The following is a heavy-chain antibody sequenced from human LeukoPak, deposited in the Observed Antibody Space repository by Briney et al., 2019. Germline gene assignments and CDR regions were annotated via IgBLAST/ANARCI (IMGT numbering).Heavy chain of an antibody. CDR3: ARALSRITIFGVVTNYNFDY. V-gene: IGHV4-59*12. CDR1: GGSISSYY. J-gene: IGHJ4*02. CDR2: IYYSGST. Sequence: SETLSLTCTVSGGSISSYYWSWIRQPPGKGLEWIGYIYYSGSTNYNPSLKSRVTMSVDTSKNQFSLRLSSVTAADTAVYYCARALSRITIFGVVTNYNFDYWGQGTLVTVSS. D-gene: IGHD3-3*01.